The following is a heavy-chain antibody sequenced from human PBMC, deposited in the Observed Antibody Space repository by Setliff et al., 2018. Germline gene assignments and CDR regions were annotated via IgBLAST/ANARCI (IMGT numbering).Heavy chain of an antibody. CDR1: GFTFSSYS. Sequence: PGGSLRLSCAASGFTFSSYSMNWVRQAPGKGLEWVANINQDGSEKYYVDSVKGRFTISRDNAKNSLYLQMNSLRAEDTAVYYCAKDIVVVPAATFDFWSGSYYMDVWGKGTTVTVSS. D-gene: IGHD2-2*01. CDR2: INQDGSEK. J-gene: IGHJ6*03. V-gene: IGHV3-7*01. CDR3: AKDIVVVPAATFDFWSGSYYMDV.